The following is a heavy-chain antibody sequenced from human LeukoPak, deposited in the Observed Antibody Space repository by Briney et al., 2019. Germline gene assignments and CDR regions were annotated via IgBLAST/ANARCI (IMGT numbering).Heavy chain of an antibody. CDR2: TSHSGNT. CDR1: GGSFSGYY. V-gene: IGHV4-34*01. Sequence: SETLSLTCAVYGGSFSGYYWSWVRQPPGKGLIWMGETSHSGNTNYDPSLKSRLTISVDTSKNQFSLKLTSVTAADTAVYFCARTNPQLWYGGYYYYGDVWGKGTTVTVSS. D-gene: IGHD3-10*01. CDR3: ARTNPQLWYGGYYYYGDV. J-gene: IGHJ6*03.